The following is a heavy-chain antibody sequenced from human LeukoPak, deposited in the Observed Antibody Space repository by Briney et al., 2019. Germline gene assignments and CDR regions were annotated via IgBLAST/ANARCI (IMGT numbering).Heavy chain of an antibody. V-gene: IGHV1-69*13. CDR2: IIPIFGTA. CDR1: GGTFSSYA. D-gene: IGHD3-16*01. Sequence: SVKVSCKASGGTFSSYAISWVRQAPGQGLEWMGGIIPIFGTANCAQKFQGRVTITADESTSTAYMELSSLRSEDTAVYYCAREIGGYYYMDVWGKGTTVTVSS. J-gene: IGHJ6*03. CDR3: AREIGGYYYMDV.